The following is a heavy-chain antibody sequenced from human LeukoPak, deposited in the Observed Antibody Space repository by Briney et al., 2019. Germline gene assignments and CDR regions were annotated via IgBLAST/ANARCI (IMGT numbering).Heavy chain of an antibody. CDR1: GYTFTSYY. CDR3: AREYYYDSSGYGSFDY. CDR2: INPSGGST. V-gene: IGHV1-46*01. J-gene: IGHJ4*02. Sequence: ASVKVSCKASGYTFTSYYMHWVRQAPGQGLEWMGIINPSGGSTSYAQKFQGRVTLTRDTSTSTVYMELSSLRSEDTAVYYCAREYYYDSSGYGSFDYWGQGTLVTVSS. D-gene: IGHD3-22*01.